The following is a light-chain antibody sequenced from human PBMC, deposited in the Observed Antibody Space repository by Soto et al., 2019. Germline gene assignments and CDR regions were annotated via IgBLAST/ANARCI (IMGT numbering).Light chain of an antibody. CDR3: AAWDDSLSELV. CDR1: SSNIGSNY. Sequence: QSVLTQPPSASGTPGQRVTISCSGSSSNIGSNYVYWYQQLPGTAPKLLIYRNNQRPSGVPDRFSGSKSGTSASLAISGLRSEDEADYYCAAWDDSLSELVFGGGTNLTVL. V-gene: IGLV1-47*01. J-gene: IGLJ2*01. CDR2: RNN.